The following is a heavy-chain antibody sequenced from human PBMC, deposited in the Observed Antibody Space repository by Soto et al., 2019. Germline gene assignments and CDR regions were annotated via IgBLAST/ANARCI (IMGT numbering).Heavy chain of an antibody. CDR1: GVTFGGYG. Sequence: PVVSLRLSCAASGVTFGGYGMHWVRQAPGKGLEWVAVISYDGSNKYYADSVKGRFTISRDNSKNTVYLQMNSLTAEDTAVYYCAKDAGCISTSCPLPLWGQGTLVNVSS. J-gene: IGHJ4*02. V-gene: IGHV3-30*18. D-gene: IGHD2-2*01. CDR2: ISYDGSNK. CDR3: AKDAGCISTSCPLPL.